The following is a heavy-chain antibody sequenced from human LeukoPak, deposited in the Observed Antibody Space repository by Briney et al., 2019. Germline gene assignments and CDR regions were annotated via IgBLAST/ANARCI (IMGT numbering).Heavy chain of an antibody. CDR2: IYYSGST. CDR1: GGSISSSSYY. J-gene: IGHJ5*02. Sequence: SETLSLTCTVSGGSISSSSYYWGWIRQPPGKGLEWIGSIYYSGSTYYNPSLKSRVTISVDTSKNQFSLKLSSVTAADTAVYYCARVAYYGSGRVNWFDPWGQGTLVTVSS. D-gene: IGHD3-10*01. CDR3: ARVAYYGSGRVNWFDP. V-gene: IGHV4-39*07.